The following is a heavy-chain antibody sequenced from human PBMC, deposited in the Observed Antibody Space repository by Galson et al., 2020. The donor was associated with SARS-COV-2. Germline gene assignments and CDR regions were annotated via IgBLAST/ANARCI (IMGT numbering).Heavy chain of an antibody. D-gene: IGHD3-22*01. CDR3: ARWGDNDSSGYYLYFDY. CDR1: GGSFSGYY. J-gene: IGHJ4*02. Sequence: SETLSLTCAVYGGSFSGYYWSWIRQPPGKGLEWIGEINHSGSTNYNPSLKSRVTISVDTSKNQFSLKLSSVTAADTAVYYCARWGDNDSSGYYLYFDYWGQGTLVTVSS. CDR2: INHSGST. V-gene: IGHV4-34*01.